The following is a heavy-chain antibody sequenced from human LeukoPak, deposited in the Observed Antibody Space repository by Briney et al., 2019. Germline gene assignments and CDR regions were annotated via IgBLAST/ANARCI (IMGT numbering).Heavy chain of an antibody. CDR1: GFILSTAW. V-gene: IGHV3-7*03. Sequence: GGSLRLSCEASGFILSTAWMSWVRQAPGKGLEWVANIKQDGSEKYYVDSVKGRFTISRDNAKNSLYLQMNSLRAEDTAVYYCAREPHPNDYITLYYYYYGMDVWGQGTTVTVSS. D-gene: IGHD4-11*01. CDR2: IKQDGSEK. J-gene: IGHJ6*02. CDR3: AREPHPNDYITLYYYYYGMDV.